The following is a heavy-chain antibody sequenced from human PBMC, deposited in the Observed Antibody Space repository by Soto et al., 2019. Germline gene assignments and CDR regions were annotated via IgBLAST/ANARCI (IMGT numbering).Heavy chain of an antibody. CDR2: INAGNGNT. Sequence: QVQLVQSGAEEKKPGASVKVSCKASGYTFTSYAMHWVRQAPGQRLEWMGWINAGNGNTKYSQKFQGRVTITRDTSGSKAYMELSRLRSEDTAVYSCARRIVVVTALDYWGQGTPVTVSS. V-gene: IGHV1-3*05. CDR3: ARRIVVVTALDY. J-gene: IGHJ4*02. CDR1: GYTFTSYA. D-gene: IGHD2-21*02.